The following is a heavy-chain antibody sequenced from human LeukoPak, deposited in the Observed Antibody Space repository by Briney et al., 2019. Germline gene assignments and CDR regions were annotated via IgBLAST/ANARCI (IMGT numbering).Heavy chain of an antibody. CDR3: AKAMAPFYDYFDY. V-gene: IGHV3-74*01. D-gene: IGHD3-10*01. CDR1: GFTFSSYW. J-gene: IGHJ4*02. Sequence: GGSLRLSCAASGFTFSSYWMHWVRQAPGKGLVWVSRINSDGSSTSYADSVKGRFTISRDNAKNTLYLQMNSLRAEDTAVYYCAKAMAPFYDYFDYWGQGTLVTVSS. CDR2: INSDGSST.